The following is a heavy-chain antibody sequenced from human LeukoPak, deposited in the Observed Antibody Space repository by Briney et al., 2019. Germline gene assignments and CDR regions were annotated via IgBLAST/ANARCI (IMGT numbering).Heavy chain of an antibody. CDR1: GFSLSGYW. J-gene: IGHJ4*02. Sequence: NPGGSLRLSCVASGFSLSGYWMYWVRQAPGKGLEWVSSISSISYIYYAELVKGRFTISRDTAKNSLYLEMNSLRAEDTAVYYCARDQYGDYALDYWGQGTLVTVSS. CDR2: ISSISYI. D-gene: IGHD4-17*01. CDR3: ARDQYGDYALDY. V-gene: IGHV3-69-1*01.